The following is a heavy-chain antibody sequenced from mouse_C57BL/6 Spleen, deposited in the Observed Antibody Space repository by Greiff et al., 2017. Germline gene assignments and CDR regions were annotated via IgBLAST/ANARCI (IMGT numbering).Heavy chain of an antibody. V-gene: IGHV5-6*01. CDR2: ISSGSSYT. CDR3: ARQMDRGIAWFAY. CDR1: GFTFSSYG. Sequence: EVMLVESGGDLVKPGGSLKLSCAASGFTFSSYGMSWVRQTPDKRLEWVATISSGSSYTYYPYSVKGRFTISRDNAKNTLYLQMSTLKSEDTAMSYCARQMDRGIAWFAYWGQGTLVTVSA. J-gene: IGHJ3*01. D-gene: IGHD2-14*01.